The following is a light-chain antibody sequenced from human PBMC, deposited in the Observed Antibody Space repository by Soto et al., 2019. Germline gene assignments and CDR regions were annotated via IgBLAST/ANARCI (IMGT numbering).Light chain of an antibody. Sequence: EIVLAQSPGTLSLSLGERATLSCRASQGVGSTYLAWYQQKPGQAPRLLIYSASSRATGIPDRFSGSGSGTDFTLTISRLEPEDSAVYYYQQYGSSPLTFGGGTKVQIK. CDR1: QGVGSTY. CDR2: SAS. J-gene: IGKJ4*01. CDR3: QQYGSSPLT. V-gene: IGKV3-20*01.